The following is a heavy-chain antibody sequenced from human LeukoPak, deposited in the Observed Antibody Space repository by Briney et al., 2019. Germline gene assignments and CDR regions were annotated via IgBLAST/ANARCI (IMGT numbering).Heavy chain of an antibody. V-gene: IGHV3-7*01. CDR3: ARDTMVRGAIKFDY. D-gene: IGHD3-10*01. J-gene: IGHJ4*02. Sequence: GSLRLSCAASGFTFSSYWMSWVRQAPAKGLEWVANIKQDGSEKYYVDSVKGRFTISRDNAKNSLYLQMNSLRAEDTAVYYCARDTMVRGAIKFDYWGQGTLVTVSS. CDR2: IKQDGSEK. CDR1: GFTFSSYW.